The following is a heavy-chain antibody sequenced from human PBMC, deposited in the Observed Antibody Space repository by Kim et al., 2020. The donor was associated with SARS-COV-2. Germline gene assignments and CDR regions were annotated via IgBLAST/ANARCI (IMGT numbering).Heavy chain of an antibody. J-gene: IGHJ4*02. CDR3: ARSSMVRGVNFDY. Sequence: YTPSLKSRVTISVDTSKNQFSRKLSSVTAADTAVYYCARSSMVRGVNFDYWGQGTLVTVSS. D-gene: IGHD3-10*01. V-gene: IGHV4-4*09.